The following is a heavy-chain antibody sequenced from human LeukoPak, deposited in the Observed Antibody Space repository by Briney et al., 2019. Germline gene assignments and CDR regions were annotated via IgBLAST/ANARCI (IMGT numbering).Heavy chain of an antibody. D-gene: IGHD6-13*01. CDR3: AREDFRAAAPDL. CDR1: GGSISSYY. V-gene: IGHV4-4*07. Sequence: SETLSLTCTVSGGSISSYYWTWIRQPAGKGLEWIGRIYTSGSTNYNPSLKSRVTMSVDTSKNQFSLKLSSVTAADTAVYYCAREDFRAAAPDLWGRGTLVTVSS. J-gene: IGHJ2*01. CDR2: IYTSGST.